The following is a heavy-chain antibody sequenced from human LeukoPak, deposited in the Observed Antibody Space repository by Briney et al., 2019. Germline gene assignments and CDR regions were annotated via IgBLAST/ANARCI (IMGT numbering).Heavy chain of an antibody. CDR3: ARDSDYGAFDI. V-gene: IGHV1-69*04. J-gene: IGHJ3*02. CDR2: IIPILGIA. Sequence: ASVKVSCKASGGTFSSYAISWVRQAPGQGLEWMGRIIPILGIANYAQKFQGRVTITADKSTSTAYMELSSLRSEDTAVYYCARDSDYGAFDIWGQGTMVTVSS. D-gene: IGHD4-17*01. CDR1: GGTFSSYA.